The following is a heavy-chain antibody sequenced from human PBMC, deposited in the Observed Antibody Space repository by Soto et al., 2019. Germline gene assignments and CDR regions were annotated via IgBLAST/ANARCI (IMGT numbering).Heavy chain of an antibody. J-gene: IGHJ2*01. Sequence: SETLSLTCTVSGGSISSYYWSWIRQPPGKGLEWIGYIYYSGSTNYNPSLMSRVTISVDTSKNQFSLKLSSVTAADTAVYYCARLGSYCSYHRDLLAFPTRGTTDL. CDR2: IYYSGST. D-gene: IGHD1-26*01. CDR1: GGSISSYY. CDR3: ARLGSYCSYHRDLLAFPTRGTTDL. V-gene: IGHV4-59*01.